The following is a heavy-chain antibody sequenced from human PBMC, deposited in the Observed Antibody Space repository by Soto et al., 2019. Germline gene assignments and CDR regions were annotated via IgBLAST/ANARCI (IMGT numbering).Heavy chain of an antibody. V-gene: IGHV1-18*01. J-gene: IGHJ4*02. Sequence: QVQLVQSGAEVKKPGASVKVSCKASGYTFRDYGFSGGRQPPGQGLGWVGWISAFNGNTNYTKKFQDRVTVTTDTSTNTAYMELRSLRSDDTAVYYCARDQQWLVPVPLNVDFWGPGTPVIVS. CDR3: ARDQQWLVPVPLNVDF. D-gene: IGHD6-19*01. CDR1: GYTFRDYG. CDR2: ISAFNGNT.